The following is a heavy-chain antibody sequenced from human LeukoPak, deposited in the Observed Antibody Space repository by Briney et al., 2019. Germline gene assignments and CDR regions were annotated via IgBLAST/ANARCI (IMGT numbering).Heavy chain of an antibody. Sequence: PSETLSLTCAVYGGSFSGYYWSWIRQPPGKGLEWIGEINHSGSTNYNPSLKSRVTISVDTSKNQFSLKLSSVTAADTAVYCCARGPWDYGSGSYYFDYWGQGTLVTVSS. V-gene: IGHV4-34*01. CDR2: INHSGST. J-gene: IGHJ4*02. CDR1: GGSFSGYY. D-gene: IGHD3-10*01. CDR3: ARGPWDYGSGSYYFDY.